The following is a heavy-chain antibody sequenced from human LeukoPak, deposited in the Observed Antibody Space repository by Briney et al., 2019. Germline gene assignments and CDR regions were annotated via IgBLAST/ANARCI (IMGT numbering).Heavy chain of an antibody. CDR2: IHYSGSS. CDR1: GGSISSGDYY. D-gene: IGHD4-23*01. CDR3: ARHSATVIIDWYFDL. Sequence: SETLSLTCTVSGGSISSGDYYWSWIRQPPGKGLEWIGSIHYSGSSYYNPSLKSRVTISVYSSKKQFSLKLSSVTAADTAVYYCARHSATVIIDWYFDLWGRGTLVTVSS. J-gene: IGHJ2*01. V-gene: IGHV4-39*01.